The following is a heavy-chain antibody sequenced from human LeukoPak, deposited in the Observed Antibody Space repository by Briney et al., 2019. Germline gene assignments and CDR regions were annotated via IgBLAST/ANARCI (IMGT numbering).Heavy chain of an antibody. CDR2: INTNTGNP. CDR1: GYTFTGYY. Sequence: ASVKVSCKASGYTFTGYYMHWVRQAPGQGLEWMGWINTNTGNPTYAQGFTGRFVFSLDTSVSTAYLQISSLKAEDTAVYYCARGSGWFPFDYWGQGTLVTVSS. CDR3: ARGSGWFPFDY. J-gene: IGHJ4*02. V-gene: IGHV7-4-1*02. D-gene: IGHD6-19*01.